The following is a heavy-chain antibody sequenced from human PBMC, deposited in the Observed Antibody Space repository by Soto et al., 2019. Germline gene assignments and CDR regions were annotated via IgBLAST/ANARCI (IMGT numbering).Heavy chain of an antibody. CDR3: ARDSSSWEPYYYYGMDV. D-gene: IGHD6-13*01. V-gene: IGHV3-74*01. CDR2: INSDGSST. J-gene: IGHJ6*02. CDR1: GFTFSSYW. Sequence: GGSLRLSCAASGFTFSSYWMHWVRQAPGKGLVWVSRINSDGSSTSYADSVKGRFTISRDNAKNTLYLQMNSLRAEDTAVYYCARDSSSWEPYYYYGMDVWGQGTTVTVSS.